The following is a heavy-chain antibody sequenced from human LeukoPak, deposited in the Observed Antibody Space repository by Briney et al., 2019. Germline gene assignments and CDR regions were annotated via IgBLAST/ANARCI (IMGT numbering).Heavy chain of an antibody. J-gene: IGHJ4*02. Sequence: ASETLSLTCTVSGGSISSYYWSWIRQPPGKGLEWIGYIYYSGSTYYNPSLKSRVTISVDTSKDQFSLKLSSVTAADTAVYYCARYNVLLWFGELLSYFDYWGQGTLVTVSS. V-gene: IGHV4-59*08. D-gene: IGHD3-10*01. CDR2: IYYSGST. CDR3: ARYNVLLWFGELLSYFDY. CDR1: GGSISSYY.